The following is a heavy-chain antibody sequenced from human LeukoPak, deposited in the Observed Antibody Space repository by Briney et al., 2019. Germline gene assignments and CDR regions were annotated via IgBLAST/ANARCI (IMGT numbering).Heavy chain of an antibody. J-gene: IGHJ4*02. CDR3: ARDEGMITLGQVPPVY. Sequence: PSQTLSLTCTVSGGSIITGGYYWTWIHQHPGKGLEWIGNIYYGGSTYYNPSLKSRVSISMDTSKNQFFINMTSVTAADTAMYYCARDEGMITLGQVPPVYWGQGILVKVSS. V-gene: IGHV4-31*03. CDR2: IYYGGST. D-gene: IGHD3-16*01. CDR1: GGSIITGGYY.